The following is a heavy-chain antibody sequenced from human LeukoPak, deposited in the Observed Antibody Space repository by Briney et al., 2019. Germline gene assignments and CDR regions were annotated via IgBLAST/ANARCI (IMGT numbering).Heavy chain of an antibody. V-gene: IGHV3-74*01. D-gene: IGHD2-2*01. J-gene: IGHJ6*02. CDR1: GFTFSSYW. Sequence: PGGSLRLSCAASGFTFSSYWMHWVRQAPGKGLVWVSRINSDGSSISYADSVKGRFTISRDNAKNTLYLQMNSLRAEDTAVYYCARAGYCSSTSCSQTYYYYGMDVWDQGTTVTVSS. CDR3: ARAGYCSSTSCSQTYYYYGMDV. CDR2: INSDGSSI.